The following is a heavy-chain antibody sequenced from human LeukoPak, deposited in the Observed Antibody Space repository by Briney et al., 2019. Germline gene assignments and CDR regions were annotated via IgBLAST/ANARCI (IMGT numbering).Heavy chain of an antibody. V-gene: IGHV1-18*01. CDR3: ARGETSRWFDY. Sequence: ASVKVSCKAAGYTFTSYGISWERQAPGQGLEWMGWISAYNGNTNYAQKPQGRVTMTTDTSTSTAYMELRSVRSDDTAVYYCARGETSRWFDYWGQGTLVTVSS. J-gene: IGHJ4*02. D-gene: IGHD3-16*02. CDR2: ISAYNGNT. CDR1: GYTFTSYG.